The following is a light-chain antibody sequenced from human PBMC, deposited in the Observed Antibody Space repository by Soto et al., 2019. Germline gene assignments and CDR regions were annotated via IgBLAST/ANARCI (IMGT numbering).Light chain of an antibody. CDR2: AAS. Sequence: EIVLTQSPGTLSLSPGERATLSCRASEFLSSSYLVWYQQKPGQAPRLLIYAASRRATGIPDRFSGSGSATEYTLTIHTWEPEDFAVYYCQQQGTFGQGTKLEIK. J-gene: IGKJ2*01. CDR1: EFLSSSY. V-gene: IGKV3-20*01. CDR3: QQQGT.